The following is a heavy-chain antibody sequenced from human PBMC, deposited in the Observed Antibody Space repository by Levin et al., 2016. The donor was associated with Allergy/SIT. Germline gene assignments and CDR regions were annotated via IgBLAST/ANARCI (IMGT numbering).Heavy chain of an antibody. CDR2: IIPIFGTA. V-gene: IGHV1-69*01. Sequence: WVRQAPGQGLEWMGGIIPIFGTANYAQKFQGRVTITADESTSTAYMELSSLRSEDTAVYYCARSGYGWDSSSYRFDYWGQGTLVTVSS. CDR3: ARSGYGWDSSSYRFDY. D-gene: IGHD6-13*01. J-gene: IGHJ4*02.